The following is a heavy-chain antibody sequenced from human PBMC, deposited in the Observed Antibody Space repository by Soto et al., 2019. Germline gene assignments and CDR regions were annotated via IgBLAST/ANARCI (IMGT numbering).Heavy chain of an antibody. CDR1: GGSISSYY. D-gene: IGHD6-19*01. CDR2: MDYSGST. J-gene: IGHJ6*02. Sequence: SETLSLTCTVSGGSISSYYWSWIRQPPGKGLEWIGYMDYSGSTNYNPSLKSRVTISVDTSKNQFSLKLNSMTAADTAVYYCARPTRQWLGLRYYYGMDVWGQGTTVTVS. V-gene: IGHV4-59*08. CDR3: ARPTRQWLGLRYYYGMDV.